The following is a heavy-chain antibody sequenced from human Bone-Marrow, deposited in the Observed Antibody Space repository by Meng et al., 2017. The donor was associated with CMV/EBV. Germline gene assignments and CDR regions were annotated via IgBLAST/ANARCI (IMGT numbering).Heavy chain of an antibody. CDR2: ISGSGGST. D-gene: IGHD5-24*01. Sequence: CAASGFTFSSYAMSWVRQAPGKGLEWVSAISGSGGSTYYADSVKGRFTISRDNSKNTLYLQMNSLRAEDTAVYYCAKSKVATIGRFDYWGQGTLVTVSS. CDR3: AKSKVATIGRFDY. CDR1: GFTFSSYA. J-gene: IGHJ4*02. V-gene: IGHV3-23*01.